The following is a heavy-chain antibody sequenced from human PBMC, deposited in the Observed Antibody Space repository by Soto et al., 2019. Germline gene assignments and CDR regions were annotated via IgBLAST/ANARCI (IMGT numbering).Heavy chain of an antibody. Sequence: HPGGALRLSCAASGFTFSSYAMSWVRQAPGKGLEWVSAISGSGGSTYYADSVKGRFTISRDNSKNTLYLQMNSLRAEDTAVYYCAKGLAVAGPQMDVWGQGTTVTVSS. CDR1: GFTFSSYA. D-gene: IGHD6-19*01. CDR2: ISGSGGST. J-gene: IGHJ6*02. CDR3: AKGLAVAGPQMDV. V-gene: IGHV3-23*01.